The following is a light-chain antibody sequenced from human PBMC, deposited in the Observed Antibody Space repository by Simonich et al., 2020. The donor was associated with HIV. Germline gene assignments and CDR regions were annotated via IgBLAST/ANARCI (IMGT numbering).Light chain of an antibody. CDR3: LQHYNYPWT. CDR1: QGIRND. CDR2: AAS. Sequence: AIQLTQSPSFLSASVGDRVTITCRASQGIRNDLGWDQQKPGKAPKLLIYAASSLQSGVPSRFSGSGSGTDFTLTISSLQPEDFATYYCLQHYNYPWTFGQGTKVEIK. V-gene: IGKV1-6*01. J-gene: IGKJ1*01.